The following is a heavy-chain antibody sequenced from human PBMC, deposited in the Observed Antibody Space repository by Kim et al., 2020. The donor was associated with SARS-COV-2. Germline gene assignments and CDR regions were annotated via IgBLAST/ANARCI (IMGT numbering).Heavy chain of an antibody. CDR1: GFTFSSYG. CDR2: IWYDGSNK. D-gene: IGHD6-13*01. V-gene: IGHV3-33*01. CDR3: ARDALGGPFSSSWYYWYFDP. Sequence: GGSLRLSCAASGFTFSSYGMHWVRQAPGKGLEWVAVIWYDGSNKYYADSVKGRFTISRDNSKNTLYLQMNSLRAEDTAVYYCARDALGGPFSSSWYYWYFDPWARGTLLPVSS. J-gene: IGHJ2*01.